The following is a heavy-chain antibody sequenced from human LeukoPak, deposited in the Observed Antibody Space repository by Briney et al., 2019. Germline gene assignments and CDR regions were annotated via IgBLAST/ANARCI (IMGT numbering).Heavy chain of an antibody. J-gene: IGHJ6*03. Sequence: GGSLRLSCAASGFTFSFYWMSWVRQAPGKGLEWVANIKADGSETYYMNSVKGRFTISRDNAKNALYLQMNSLRVEDTAVYYCVRGSDTRNWYYYYYMDVWANGTAVTVSS. V-gene: IGHV3-7*04. CDR1: GFTFSFYW. CDR3: VRGSDTRNWYYYYYMDV. CDR2: IKADGSET. D-gene: IGHD1-14*01.